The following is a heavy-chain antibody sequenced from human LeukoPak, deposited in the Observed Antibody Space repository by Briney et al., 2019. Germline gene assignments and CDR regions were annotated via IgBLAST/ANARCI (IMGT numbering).Heavy chain of an antibody. CDR2: FDPEDGET. J-gene: IGHJ4*02. D-gene: IGHD6-19*01. V-gene: IGHV1-24*01. Sequence: MXXXXQAPGKGLEWMGGFDPEDGETIYAQKFQGRVTMTEDTSTDTAYMELSSLRSEDTAVYYCATTAVAALDYWGQGTLVTVSS. CDR3: ATTAVAALDY.